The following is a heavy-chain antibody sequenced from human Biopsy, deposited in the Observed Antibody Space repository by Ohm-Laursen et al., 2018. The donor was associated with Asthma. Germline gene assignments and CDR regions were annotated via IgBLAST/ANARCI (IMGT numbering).Heavy chain of an antibody. CDR1: GFTLGDYW. D-gene: IGHD3-3*02. V-gene: IGHV3-7*01. Sequence: SLRLSCTASGFTLGDYWMSWVRQVPGRGLEWVANIKHDGRENNHVDSLKGRFTISRDNAKNSLYLQMNSLRAEDTAVYYCPRTFHFWSPYHAEHYQLWGQGTLVTVSS. CDR2: IKHDGREN. J-gene: IGHJ1*01. CDR3: PRTFHFWSPYHAEHYQL.